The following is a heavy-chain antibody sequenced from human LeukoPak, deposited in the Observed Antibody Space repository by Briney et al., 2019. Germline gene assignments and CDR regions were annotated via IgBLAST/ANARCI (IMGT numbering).Heavy chain of an antibody. J-gene: IGHJ5*02. V-gene: IGHV4-4*07. CDR2: IYTSGST. CDR3: ARDAYYYGHPVNWFDP. CDR1: GGSISSYY. D-gene: IGHD3-10*01. Sequence: PSETLSLTCTVSGGSISSYYWSWTRQPAGKGLEWIGRIYTSGSTNYNPSLKSRVTMSVDTSKNQFSLKLSSVTAADTAVYYCARDAYYYGHPVNWFDPWGQGTLVTVSS.